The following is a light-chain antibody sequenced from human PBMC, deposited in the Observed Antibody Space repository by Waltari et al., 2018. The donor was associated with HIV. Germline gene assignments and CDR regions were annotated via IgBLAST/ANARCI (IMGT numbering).Light chain of an antibody. CDR1: QSITTN. CDR3: QQHDYWPPA. CDR2: STF. V-gene: IGKV3-15*01. J-gene: IGKJ5*01. Sequence: EIVMTQSPATLSVSPGETATLSCRASQSITTNSAWYQQKPGQAPRLLIYSTFTRATDIPARFSGSGFGTEFTLTISGLQSEDFAVYYCQQHDYWPPAFGQGTRLDIK.